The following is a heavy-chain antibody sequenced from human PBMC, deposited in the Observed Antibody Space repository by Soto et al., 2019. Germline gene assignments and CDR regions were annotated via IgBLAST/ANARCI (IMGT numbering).Heavy chain of an antibody. J-gene: IGHJ5*02. Sequence: ASVKVSCKASGGTFSSYAISWVRQAPGQGLEWMGGIIPIFGTANYAQKFQGRVTITADKSTSTAYMELSSLRSEDTAVYYCARGQKYYAFSSGYRPDWFDPWGQGTLVTVSS. CDR1: GGTFSSYA. CDR2: IIPIFGTA. V-gene: IGHV1-69*06. CDR3: ARGQKYYAFSSGYRPDWFDP. D-gene: IGHD3-3*01.